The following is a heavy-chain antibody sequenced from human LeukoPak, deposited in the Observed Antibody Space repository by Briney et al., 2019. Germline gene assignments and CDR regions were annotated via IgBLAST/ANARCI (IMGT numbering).Heavy chain of an antibody. CDR3: ARHGYYGPLDAFDI. Sequence: SQTLSLTCTVSGGSISSGGYYWSWIRQPPGKGLEWIGYIYYSGSTNYNPSLKSRVTISVDTSKNQFSLKLSSVTAADTAVYYCARHGYYGPLDAFDIWGQGTMVTVSS. CDR1: GGSISSGGYY. V-gene: IGHV4-61*08. D-gene: IGHD3-22*01. CDR2: IYYSGST. J-gene: IGHJ3*02.